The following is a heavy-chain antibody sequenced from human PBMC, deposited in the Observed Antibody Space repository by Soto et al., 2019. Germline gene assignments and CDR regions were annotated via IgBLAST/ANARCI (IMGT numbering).Heavy chain of an antibody. J-gene: IGHJ6*02. V-gene: IGHV4-39*01. D-gene: IGHD6-6*01. Sequence: SETLSLTCTVSGGSISSSSYYWGWIRQPPGKGLEWIGSIYYSGSTYYNPSLKIRVTISVDTSKNQFSLKLSSVTAADTAVYYCARRSSSLETAYYGMDVWGQGTTVTVSS. CDR1: GGSISSSSYY. CDR3: ARRSSSLETAYYGMDV. CDR2: IYYSGST.